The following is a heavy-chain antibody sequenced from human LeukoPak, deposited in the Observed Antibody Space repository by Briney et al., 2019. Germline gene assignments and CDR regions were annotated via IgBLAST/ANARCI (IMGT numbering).Heavy chain of an antibody. CDR1: GFIFSNYG. Sequence: GGSLRLSCAASGFIFSNYGMHWVRRAPGKGLVWVSRVNSDGRITKYADSVKGRFTISRDNAKNTLYLQMNSLRAEDTAMYYCVRSDWFDNWGQGTLVTVSS. V-gene: IGHV3-74*03. J-gene: IGHJ5*02. CDR2: VNSDGRIT. CDR3: VRSDWFDN.